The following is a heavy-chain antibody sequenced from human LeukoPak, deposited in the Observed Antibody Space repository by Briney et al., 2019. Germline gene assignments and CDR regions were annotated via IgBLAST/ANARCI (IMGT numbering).Heavy chain of an antibody. D-gene: IGHD1-26*01. CDR2: IKQDGSEK. J-gene: IGHJ4*02. V-gene: IGHV3-7*01. CDR1: GFTFSRYR. CDR3: ARDTRTFDY. Sequence: PGGSLRLSCAASGFTFSRYRMNWARQAPGKGLEWVANIKQDGSEKYYVDSVKGRLTISRDNAKNSLFLQMNSLRAEDTAVYYCARDTRTFDYWGQGTQVTVSS.